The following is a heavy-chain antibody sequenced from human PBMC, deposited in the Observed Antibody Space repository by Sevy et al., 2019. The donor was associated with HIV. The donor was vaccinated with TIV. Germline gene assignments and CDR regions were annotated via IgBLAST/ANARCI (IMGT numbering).Heavy chain of an antibody. Sequence: SETLSLTCTDSGGSISSGNYLWSWIRQTPGKGLEWIGTVHYSGRTYYNPSLKSRVTISEDTSKNQFSLNLNSVTAADTAVYFCARNFDYWGQGTLVTVSS. V-gene: IGHV4-39*01. CDR2: VHYSGRT. CDR1: GGSISSGNYL. J-gene: IGHJ4*02. CDR3: ARNFDY.